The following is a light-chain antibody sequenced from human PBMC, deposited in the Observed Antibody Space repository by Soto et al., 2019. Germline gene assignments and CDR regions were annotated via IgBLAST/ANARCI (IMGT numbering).Light chain of an antibody. Sequence: EIVMTQSPATLSVSPGERATLSCRASQSVSSNLAWYQQKPGQAPRLLIYGASTRATGIPARFSGSWSGTECTLTISSLQSEDFAVYYCQQYNNWPTLTFGGGTKVEIK. V-gene: IGKV3-15*01. J-gene: IGKJ4*01. CDR2: GAS. CDR1: QSVSSN. CDR3: QQYNNWPTLT.